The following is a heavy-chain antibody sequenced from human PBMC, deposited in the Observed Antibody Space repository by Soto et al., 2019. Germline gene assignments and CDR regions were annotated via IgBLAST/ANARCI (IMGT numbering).Heavy chain of an antibody. J-gene: IGHJ4*02. D-gene: IGHD3-9*01. CDR2: INHSGST. CDR1: GGSFSGYY. Sequence: QVQLQQWGAGLLKPSETLSLTCAVYGGSFSGYYWSWIRQPPGKGLEWIGEINHSGSTNYNPSLKSRVTISVDTSKNQFSLKLSSVTDADTAVYYCARGRRSGYDILTGYLTREYYFDYWGQGTLVTVSS. V-gene: IGHV4-34*01. CDR3: ARGRRSGYDILTGYLTREYYFDY.